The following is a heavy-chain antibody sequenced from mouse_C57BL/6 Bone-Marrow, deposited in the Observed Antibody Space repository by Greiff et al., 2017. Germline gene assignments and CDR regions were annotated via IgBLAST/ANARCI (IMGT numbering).Heavy chain of an antibody. CDR3: ARHGTTVVATDY. Sequence: EVKLVESGGDLVKPGGSLKLSCAASGFTFSSYGMSWVRQTPDKRLEWVATISSGGSYTYYPDSVKGRFTISRDNAKNTLYLQMSSLKSEDTAMDYCARHGTTVVATDYWGQGTTLTVSS. V-gene: IGHV5-6*01. D-gene: IGHD1-1*01. J-gene: IGHJ2*01. CDR1: GFTFSSYG. CDR2: ISSGGSYT.